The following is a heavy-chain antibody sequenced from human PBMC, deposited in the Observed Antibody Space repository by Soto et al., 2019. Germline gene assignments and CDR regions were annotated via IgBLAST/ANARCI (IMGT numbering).Heavy chain of an antibody. D-gene: IGHD4-17*01. V-gene: IGHV1-69*08. CDR2: IIPILGIA. J-gene: IGHJ4*02. CDR1: GGTFSSYT. CDR3: ARDFGNYGDYDY. Sequence: QVQLVQSGAEVKKPGSSVKVSCKASGGTFSSYTISWVRQAPGQGLEWVGRIIPILGIANYAQKFQGRVTITADKSTSTAYMELSSLRSEDTAVYYCARDFGNYGDYDYWGQGTLVTVSS.